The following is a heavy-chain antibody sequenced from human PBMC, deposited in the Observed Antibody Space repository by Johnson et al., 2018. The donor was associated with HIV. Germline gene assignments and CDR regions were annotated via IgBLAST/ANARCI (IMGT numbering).Heavy chain of an antibody. CDR3: ARDRYYDSSGSHAFDI. CDR1: GFTFNDYA. V-gene: IGHV3-30*02. CDR2: IRYDGTTK. Sequence: QVQLVESGGGVVQPGRSLRLSCAASGFTFNDYAMHWVRQAPGKGLEWVAFIRYDGTTKYYGDAVKGRFTVSRDNSKNTVYVDMNSLRAEDTAVYYCARDRYYDSSGSHAFDIWGQGTMVTVSS. J-gene: IGHJ3*02. D-gene: IGHD3-22*01.